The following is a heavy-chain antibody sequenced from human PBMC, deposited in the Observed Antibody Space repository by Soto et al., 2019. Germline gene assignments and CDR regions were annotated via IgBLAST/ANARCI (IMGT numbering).Heavy chain of an antibody. CDR2: ISNDGSKK. CDR3: VTSIAVAGLDP. CDR1: GFTFSTYA. Sequence: PGGSLRLSCVASGFTFSTYAIHWVRQAPGKGLDWVAVISNDGSKKYFADSVKGRFTISRDNSNNTVYLQMNSPRAEDTALYYWVTSIAVAGLDPWGPGILVTVSS. V-gene: IGHV3-30-3*01. J-gene: IGHJ5*02. D-gene: IGHD6-19*01.